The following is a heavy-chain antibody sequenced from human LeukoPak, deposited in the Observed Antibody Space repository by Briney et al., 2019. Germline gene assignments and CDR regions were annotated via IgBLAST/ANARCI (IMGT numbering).Heavy chain of an antibody. CDR3: ARERDSSSSGWVFDY. V-gene: IGHV4-4*07. CDR1: GGSISSRY. D-gene: IGHD6-6*01. Sequence: SETLSLTCTVSGGSISSRYGSWIRQPAGKGLEWIGRIYTSGSTAKYNPSLMRRVPISVDTSKNQFSLNLSSVTAADTAVYYCARERDSSSSGWVFDYWGQGTLVTVSS. CDR2: IYTSGSTA. J-gene: IGHJ4*02.